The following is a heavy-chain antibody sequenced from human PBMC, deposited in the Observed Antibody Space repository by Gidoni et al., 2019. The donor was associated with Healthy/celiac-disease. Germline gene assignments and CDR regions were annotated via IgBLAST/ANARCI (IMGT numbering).Heavy chain of an antibody. V-gene: IGHV3-15*01. CDR2: IKSKTDGGTT. CDR1: GFIFSNAC. D-gene: IGHD2-2*01. Sequence: EVQLVESGGGLVKPGGSLRLSCAASGFIFSNACMSWVRQAPGKGLEWVGRIKSKTDGGTTDYAAPVKGRFTISRDDSKNTLYLQMNSLKTEDTAVYYCTTELGYCSSTSCSEFDYWGQGTLVTVSS. CDR3: TTELGYCSSTSCSEFDY. J-gene: IGHJ4*02.